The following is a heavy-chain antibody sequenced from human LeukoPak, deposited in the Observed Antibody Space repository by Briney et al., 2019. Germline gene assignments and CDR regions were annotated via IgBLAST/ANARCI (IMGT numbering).Heavy chain of an antibody. CDR2: ISGSGGST. CDR3: AKSDHIVVVPAADPFDY. J-gene: IGHJ4*02. V-gene: IGHV3-23*01. Sequence: GGSLRLSCAASGFTFSSYAMSWVRQAPGKGLEWVSAISGSGGSTYYADSAKGRFTISRDNSKNTLYLQMNSLRAEDTAVYYCAKSDHIVVVPAADPFDYWGQGTLVTVSS. CDR1: GFTFSSYA. D-gene: IGHD2-2*01.